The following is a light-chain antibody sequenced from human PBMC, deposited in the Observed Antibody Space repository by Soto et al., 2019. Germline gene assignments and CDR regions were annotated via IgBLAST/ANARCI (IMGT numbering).Light chain of an antibody. V-gene: IGKV1-27*01. Sequence: DLQMTQSPSSLSASFGDRVTITCRASQGLVVYLAWFHQKPGNAPKLLIYAASTLQSGVPSRFSGSGSGTDFTLTISGLQPEDVGTYYCQKYNSAPLTFGGGTKVEIK. J-gene: IGKJ4*01. CDR1: QGLVVY. CDR2: AAS. CDR3: QKYNSAPLT.